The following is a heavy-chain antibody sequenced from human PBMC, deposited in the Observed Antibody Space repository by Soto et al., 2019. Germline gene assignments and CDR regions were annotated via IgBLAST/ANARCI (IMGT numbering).Heavy chain of an antibody. J-gene: IGHJ5*02. V-gene: IGHV3-21*01. Sequence: GGSLRLSCAASGFTFSSYSMNWVRQAPGKGLEWVSSISSSSSYIYYADSVKGRFTISGDNAKNSLYLQMNSLRAEDTAVYYCARHPERIAQIGWFDPWGQGTLVTVSS. CDR3: ARHPERIAQIGWFDP. CDR2: ISSSSSYI. CDR1: GFTFSSYS. D-gene: IGHD6-13*01.